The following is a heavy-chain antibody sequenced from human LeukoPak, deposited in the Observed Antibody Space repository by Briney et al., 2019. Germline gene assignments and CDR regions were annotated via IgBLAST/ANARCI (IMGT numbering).Heavy chain of an antibody. D-gene: IGHD3-22*01. Sequence: PSETLSLTCTVSGASVNSGSSYWSWIRQPPGKGLEWIGEINHSGSTNYNPSLKSRVTISVDTSKNQFSLKLSSVTAADTAVYYCARARGYYHYDSSGLFDYWGQGTLVTVSS. V-gene: IGHV4-34*01. CDR2: INHSGST. J-gene: IGHJ4*02. CDR1: GASVNSGSSY. CDR3: ARARGYYHYDSSGLFDY.